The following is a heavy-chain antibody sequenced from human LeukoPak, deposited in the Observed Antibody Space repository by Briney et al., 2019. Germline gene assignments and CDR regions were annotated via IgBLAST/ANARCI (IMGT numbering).Heavy chain of an antibody. CDR2: INHSGST. CDR3: ARSPAVAVHRWFDP. V-gene: IGHV4-34*01. D-gene: IGHD6-19*01. Sequence: SETLSLTCAVYGGSFSGYYWSWIRQPPGKGLEWIGEINHSGSTNYNPSLKSRVTISVDTSKNQFSLKLSSVTAADTAVYCCARSPAVAVHRWFDPWGQGTLVTVSS. CDR1: GGSFSGYY. J-gene: IGHJ5*02.